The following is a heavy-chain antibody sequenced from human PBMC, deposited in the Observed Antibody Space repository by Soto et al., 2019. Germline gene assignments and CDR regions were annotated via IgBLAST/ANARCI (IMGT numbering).Heavy chain of an antibody. CDR1: GYTFTSYY. CDR2: INPSGGST. Sequence: QVQLVQSGAEVKKPGASVKVSCKASGYTFTSYYMHWWRQAPGQGLEWMGIINPSGGSTSYAQKFQGRVTMTSDTSTSTVYMELSRLRSEDTAVYYCARDIGIAARFFDYWGQGTLVTVSS. J-gene: IGHJ4*02. D-gene: IGHD6-6*01. V-gene: IGHV1-46*01. CDR3: ARDIGIAARFFDY.